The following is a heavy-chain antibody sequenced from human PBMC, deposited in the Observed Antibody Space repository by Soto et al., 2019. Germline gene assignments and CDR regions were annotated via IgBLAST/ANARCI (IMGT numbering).Heavy chain of an antibody. D-gene: IGHD2-15*01. CDR3: AREGAYCSGGSCYQYFDY. V-gene: IGHV1-8*01. J-gene: IGHJ4*02. CDR1: GYTFTSYD. CDR2: MNPNSGNT. Sequence: ASVKVSCKASGYTFTSYDINWVRQATGQGLEWMGWMNPNSGNTGYAQKFQGRVTMTRNTSISTAYMELSSLRSEDTAVYYCAREGAYCSGGSCYQYFDYWGQGTLVTVSS.